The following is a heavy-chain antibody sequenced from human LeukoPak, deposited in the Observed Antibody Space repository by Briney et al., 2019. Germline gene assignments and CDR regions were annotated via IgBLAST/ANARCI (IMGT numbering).Heavy chain of an antibody. D-gene: IGHD3-10*01. J-gene: IGHJ6*03. CDR2: INQDGSDK. Sequence: GGSLRLSCAVSGFTFSTYWMSWVRQAPGKGLEWVANINQDGSDKYHVDSVKGRFTISRDNAKNSLYLQMNSLRAEDTAVYYCARDSGGYYYYYYYMDVWGKGTTVTISS. CDR3: ARDSGGYYYYYYYMDV. CDR1: GFTFSTYW. V-gene: IGHV3-7*01.